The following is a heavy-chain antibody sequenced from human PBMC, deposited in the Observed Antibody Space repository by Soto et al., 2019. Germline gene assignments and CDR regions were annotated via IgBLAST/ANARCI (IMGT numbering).Heavy chain of an antibody. D-gene: IGHD6-19*01. CDR1: GFTFSSYE. Sequence: GSLRLSCAASGFTFSSYEMNWVRQAPGKGLEWVSYISSSGSTIYYADSVKGRFTISRDNAKNSLYLQMNSLRAEDTAVYYCARDLRSSGWYYGMDVWGQGTTVTVSS. CDR3: ARDLRSSGWYYGMDV. J-gene: IGHJ6*02. V-gene: IGHV3-48*03. CDR2: ISSSGSTI.